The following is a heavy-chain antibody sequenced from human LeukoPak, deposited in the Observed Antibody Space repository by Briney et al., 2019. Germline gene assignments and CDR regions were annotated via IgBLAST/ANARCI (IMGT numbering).Heavy chain of an antibody. CDR3: ARFARLGYCSGGSCYSGGNYFDY. V-gene: IGHV4-34*01. Sequence: PSETLSLTCAVYGGSFSGYYWSWIRQPPGKGLEWIGEINHSGSTNYNPSLKSRVTISVDTSKNQFSLKLSSVTAADTAVYYCARFARLGYCSGGSCYSGGNYFDYWGQGTLVTVSS. CDR2: INHSGST. D-gene: IGHD2-15*01. J-gene: IGHJ4*02. CDR1: GGSFSGYY.